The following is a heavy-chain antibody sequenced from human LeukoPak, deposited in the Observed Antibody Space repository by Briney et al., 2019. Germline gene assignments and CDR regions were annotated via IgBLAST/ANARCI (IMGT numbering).Heavy chain of an antibody. J-gene: IGHJ4*02. Sequence: GGSLRLSCAASGFTFSSYSMNWVRQAPGKGLEWVSSISSSSSYIYYADSVKGRFTISRDNAKNSLYLQMDSLRAEDTAVYYCASGVRYSGSYIDYWGQGTLVTVSS. V-gene: IGHV3-21*01. CDR2: ISSSSSYI. CDR1: GFTFSSYS. CDR3: ASGVRYSGSYIDY. D-gene: IGHD1-26*01.